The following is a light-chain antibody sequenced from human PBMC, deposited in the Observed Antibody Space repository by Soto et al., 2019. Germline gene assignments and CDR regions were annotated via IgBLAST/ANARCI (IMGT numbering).Light chain of an antibody. CDR1: SSDFGSYNL. J-gene: IGLJ2*01. CDR3: CSYAGSSTLV. Sequence: QSALTQPASVSGSPGQSITISCTGTSSDFGSYNLVSWYQQHPGKAPKLMIYEGSKRPSGVSNRFSGSKSGNTASLTISGLQAEDEADYYCCSYAGSSTLVFGGGTQLTVL. CDR2: EGS. V-gene: IGLV2-23*01.